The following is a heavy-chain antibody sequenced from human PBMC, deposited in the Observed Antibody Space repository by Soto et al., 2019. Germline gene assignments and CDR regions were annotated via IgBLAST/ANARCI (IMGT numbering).Heavy chain of an antibody. V-gene: IGHV5-51*01. CDR3: ARNRSFTLGFYYDGMDV. J-gene: IGHJ6*02. D-gene: IGHD6-6*01. CDR1: GYSFASYW. CDR2: IYPGDSDT. Sequence: PGESLKISCQGSGYSFASYWIGWVRQMPGKDLEWMGIIYPGDSDTRYSPSFQGQVTISADKSLRTAYLQWTSLKASDTALYYCARNRSFTLGFYYDGMDVWGQGTTGNVS.